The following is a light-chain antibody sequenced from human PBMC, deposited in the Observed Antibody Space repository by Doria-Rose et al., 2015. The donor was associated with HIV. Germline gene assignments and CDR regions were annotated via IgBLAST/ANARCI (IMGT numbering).Light chain of an antibody. CDR1: SGSIASNF. CDR2: EDN. CDR3: QSYDSGTVV. V-gene: IGLV6-57*02. J-gene: IGLJ2*01. Sequence: LTQSHSVSESPGKTVTISCTASSGSIASNFVQWYQQRPGSAPTTVIYEDNQRPSGVPDRFSGSIDSSSNSASLTISGLETEDEADYYCQSYDSGTVVFGGGTKLTVL.